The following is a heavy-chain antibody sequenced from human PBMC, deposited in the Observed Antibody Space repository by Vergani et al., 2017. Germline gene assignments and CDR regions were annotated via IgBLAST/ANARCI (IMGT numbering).Heavy chain of an antibody. Sequence: QVQLQESGPGVVKPSQTLSLTCAVSGGSISSGDHCWTWIRQRPGKGLEWIGYIFYSGTTYDNPSLRSRLTISVDTSQNQFSLKLMSVTAADTAVYYCARGRGDNWYFDLWGRGTLVTVSS. CDR3: ARGRGDNWYFDL. J-gene: IGHJ2*01. CDR1: GGSISSGDHC. D-gene: IGHD3-10*01. CDR2: IFYSGTT. V-gene: IGHV4-31*11.